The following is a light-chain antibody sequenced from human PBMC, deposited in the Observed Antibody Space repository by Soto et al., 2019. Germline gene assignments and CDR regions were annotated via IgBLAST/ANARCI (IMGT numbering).Light chain of an antibody. CDR3: QQSYSSPSEYT. J-gene: IGKJ2*01. Sequence: DLQMTQSPSSLSASIGDRVTITCRASQSIITYLNWYQQKSGNAPKLLIHGASNLESGVPSRFSGSRSGTDFTLTISGLQPEDFAIYYCQQSYSSPSEYTFGQGTKLEIK. V-gene: IGKV1-39*01. CDR1: QSIITY. CDR2: GAS.